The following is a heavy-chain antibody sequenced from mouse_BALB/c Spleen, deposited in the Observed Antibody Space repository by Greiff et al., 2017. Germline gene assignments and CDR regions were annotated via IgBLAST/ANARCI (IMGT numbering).Heavy chain of an antibody. CDR3: AREEYGNYVAMDY. CDR1: GYSFTGYY. J-gene: IGHJ4*01. CDR2: ISCYNGAT. Sequence: LVKTGASVKISCKASGYSFTGYYMHWVKQSHGKSLEWIGYISCYNGATSYNQKFKGKATITVDTSSSTAYMQFNSLTSEDSAVYYCAREEYGNYVAMDYWGQGTSVTVSS. D-gene: IGHD2-10*02. V-gene: IGHV1S34*01.